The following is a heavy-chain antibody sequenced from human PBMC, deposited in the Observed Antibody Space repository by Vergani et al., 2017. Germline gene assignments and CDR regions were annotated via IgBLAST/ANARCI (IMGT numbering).Heavy chain of an antibody. CDR3: ARETLMVAATAWFDP. Sequence: VQLLESGGGLVQPGGSLRLSCAASGFTVSSNYMSWIRQAPGKGLEWVSYISSSGSTIYYADSVKGRFTISRDNAKNSLYLQMNSLRAEDTAVYYCARETLMVAATAWFDPWGQGTLVTVSS. CDR1: GFTVSSNY. J-gene: IGHJ5*02. V-gene: IGHV3-11*01. CDR2: ISSSGSTI. D-gene: IGHD2-15*01.